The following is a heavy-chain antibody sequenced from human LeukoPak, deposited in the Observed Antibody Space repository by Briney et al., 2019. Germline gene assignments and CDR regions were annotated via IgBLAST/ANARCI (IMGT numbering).Heavy chain of an antibody. D-gene: IGHD6-19*01. CDR1: GGSFSGYY. CDR2: INHSGST. CDR3: ARQGSGGWLNWFDP. Sequence: SETLSLTCAVYGGSFSGYYWSWIRQPPGKGLEWIGEINHSGSTNYNPSLKSRVTISVDTSKNQFSLKLSSVTAADTAVYYCARQGSGGWLNWFDPWGQGTLVTVSS. J-gene: IGHJ5*02. V-gene: IGHV4-34*01.